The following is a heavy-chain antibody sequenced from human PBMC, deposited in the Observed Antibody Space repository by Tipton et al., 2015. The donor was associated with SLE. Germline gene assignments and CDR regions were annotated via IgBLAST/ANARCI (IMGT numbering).Heavy chain of an antibody. CDR3: ARASRHGAFDI. V-gene: IGHV3-23*01. J-gene: IGHJ3*02. CDR1: GFTFSNYA. CDR2: ISDRGDGT. Sequence: SLRLSCAASGFTFSNYAMAWVRQAPGKGLEWVSSISDRGDGTYYADSVKARFTISRDNSKNTVYLQMNSLRAEDTSLYYCARASRHGAFDIWGQGTMVTVSS.